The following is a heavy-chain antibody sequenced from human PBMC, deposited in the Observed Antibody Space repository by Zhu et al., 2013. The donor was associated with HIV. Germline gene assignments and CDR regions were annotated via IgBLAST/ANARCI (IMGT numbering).Heavy chain of an antibody. CDR1: GGTFSSYT. CDR2: IIPILGIA. D-gene: IGHD5-12*01. V-gene: IGHV1-69*08. CDR3: ARDHLDIVATGGWFDP. Sequence: VQLVQSGAEVKKPGSSVKVSCKASGGTFSSYTISWVRQAPGQGLEWMGRIIPILGIANYAQKFQGRVTITADKSTSTAYMELSSLRSEDTAVYYCARDHLDIVATGGWFDPLGPRNPCHPSPQ. J-gene: IGHJ5*01.